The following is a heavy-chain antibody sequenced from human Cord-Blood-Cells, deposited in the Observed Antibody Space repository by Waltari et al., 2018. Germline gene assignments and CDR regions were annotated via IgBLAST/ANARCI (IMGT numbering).Heavy chain of an antibody. CDR3: ASNGEYSSASAAFDI. V-gene: IGHV5-51*01. CDR1: GYSFTSYW. D-gene: IGHD6-6*01. Sequence: AEEQKPGESLNISCKGSGYSFTSYWIGWVRQMPGKGLEWMWIIYPGDSDTRYSPSFQGQVTISADKSISTAYLQWSSLKASDTAMYYWASNGEYSSASAAFDIWGQGTMVTVSS. CDR2: IYPGDSDT. J-gene: IGHJ3*02.